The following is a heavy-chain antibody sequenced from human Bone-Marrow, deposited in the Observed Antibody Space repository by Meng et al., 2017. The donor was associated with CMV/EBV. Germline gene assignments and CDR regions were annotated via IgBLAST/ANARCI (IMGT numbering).Heavy chain of an antibody. CDR3: ARGYSWFGELLYRTWGFDY. D-gene: IGHD3-10*01. V-gene: IGHV4-34*01. CDR2: INHSGST. Sequence: SETLSLTCAVYGGSFSGYYWSWIRQPPGKGLEWIGEINHSGSTNYNPSLKSRVTISVDTSKNQFSLKLSSVTAADTAVYYCARGYSWFGELLYRTWGFDYWGQGTLVTVCS. J-gene: IGHJ4*02. CDR1: GGSFSGYY.